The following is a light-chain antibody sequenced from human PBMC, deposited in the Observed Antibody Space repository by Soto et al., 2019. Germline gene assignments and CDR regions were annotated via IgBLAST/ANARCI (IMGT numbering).Light chain of an antibody. CDR1: QPISNW. J-gene: IGKJ1*01. CDR2: TAS. Sequence: DLQMTQSPSSVSASVGDRVTITCRASQPISNWLVWYQQKPGKAPKLLIYTASSLQSGVPSRFSGSGSGTDFTLTISSLQPEDFATYYCQQANSFLWTFGPGTRVDI. V-gene: IGKV1-12*01. CDR3: QQANSFLWT.